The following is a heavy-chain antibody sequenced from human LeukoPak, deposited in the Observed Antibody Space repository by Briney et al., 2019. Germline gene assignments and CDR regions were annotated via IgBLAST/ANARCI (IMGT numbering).Heavy chain of an antibody. CDR2: INSDGRST. D-gene: IGHD6-25*01. CDR3: ARGLAYGSDWNDAFDI. Sequence: QPGGSLRLSCAAPGFTLSSYWMHWVRQAPGKGLVWVSRINSDGRSTSYADSVKGRFTISRDNSMNTVYLQMIRLRVEDTAVYYCARGLAYGSDWNDAFDIWGQGTMVTVSS. J-gene: IGHJ3*02. CDR1: GFTLSSYW. V-gene: IGHV3-74*01.